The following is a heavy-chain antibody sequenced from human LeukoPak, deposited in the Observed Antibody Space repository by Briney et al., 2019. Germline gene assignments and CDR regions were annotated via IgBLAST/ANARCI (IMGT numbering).Heavy chain of an antibody. D-gene: IGHD2-2*01. CDR2: IYSRGNT. Sequence: SETLSLTCSVSGVSISSGSNYWGWIRQPPGKTLEWIGSIYSRGNTYYNPSLKSRVIILIDTAKNHFSLNLSSVTAADTAVYYCARSPTKRVPEDYWGQGTLVTVSS. CDR1: GVSISSGSNY. J-gene: IGHJ4*02. V-gene: IGHV4-39*07. CDR3: ARSPTKRVPEDY.